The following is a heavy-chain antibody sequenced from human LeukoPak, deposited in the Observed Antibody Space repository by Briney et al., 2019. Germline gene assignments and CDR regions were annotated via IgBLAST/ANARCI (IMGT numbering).Heavy chain of an antibody. J-gene: IGHJ3*01. CDR3: ARLLDNDSSGYPDTFDV. Sequence: PSETLSLTCTVSGGSMTSHYWSWIRQPPGKGLEYIGHIYYSGRTYYKPSLQSRVTISVDTSKNHFSLRLTPVTAADTAVYYCARLLDNDSSGYPDTFDVWGQGTMVTVSS. D-gene: IGHD3-22*01. CDR2: IYYSGRT. V-gene: IGHV4-59*11. CDR1: GGSMTSHY.